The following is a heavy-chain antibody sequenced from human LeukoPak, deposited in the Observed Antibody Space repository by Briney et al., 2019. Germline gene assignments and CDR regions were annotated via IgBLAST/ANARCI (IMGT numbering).Heavy chain of an antibody. CDR3: ARVGGH. V-gene: IGHV3-21*04. J-gene: IGHJ4*02. CDR1: GFPFSTFA. Sequence: GGSLSLSFEASGFPFSTFAMIWVRPPPGKGLEWVSSIFPSGGEIHYADSVRGRFTISRDNAKNSLYLQMNSRRAEDTAVYYCARVGGHWGQGTLVTVSS. CDR2: IFPSGGEI. D-gene: IGHD3-10*01.